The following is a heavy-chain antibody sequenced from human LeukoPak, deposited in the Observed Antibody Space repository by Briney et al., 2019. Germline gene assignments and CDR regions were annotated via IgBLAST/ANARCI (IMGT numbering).Heavy chain of an antibody. CDR2: IYSSGST. J-gene: IGHJ5*02. V-gene: IGHV4-4*07. D-gene: IGHD3-22*01. Sequence: SETLSLTCTVSGGSISSNFWTWIRQPAGQGLEWIGRIYSSGSTSYSPSLKSRVTMSVDTSKNQFSLTLSPVTAADTAVYYCARVKDSNGHYYWFDPWGQGTLVTVSS. CDR3: ARVKDSNGHYYWFDP. CDR1: GGSISSNF.